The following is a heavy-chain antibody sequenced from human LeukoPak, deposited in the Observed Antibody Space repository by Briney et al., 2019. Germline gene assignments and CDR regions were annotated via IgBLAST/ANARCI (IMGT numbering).Heavy chain of an antibody. V-gene: IGHV4-59*01. J-gene: IGHJ4*02. Sequence: SETLSLTCTVSGGSISSYYWSWIRQPPGKGLEWIGYIYYSGSTNYNPSLKSRVTISVDTSKNQFSLKLSSVTAAVTAVYYCARGTTIAATDWGQGTLVTVSS. CDR2: IYYSGST. D-gene: IGHD6-13*01. CDR1: GGSISSYY. CDR3: ARGTTIAATD.